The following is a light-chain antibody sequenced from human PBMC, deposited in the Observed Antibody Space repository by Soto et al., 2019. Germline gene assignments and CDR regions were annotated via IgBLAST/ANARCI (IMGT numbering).Light chain of an antibody. CDR1: RSDVGGYNY. CDR3: SSYTSSSTSG. CDR2: DVS. Sequence: QSALTQPASVSGSPGQSITISCTGTRSDVGGYNYVSWYQQHPGKAPKLMIYDVSNRPSGVSNRFSGSKSGNTASLTISGPQAEDEADYYCSSYTSSSTSGFGGGTKLTVL. J-gene: IGLJ2*01. V-gene: IGLV2-14*01.